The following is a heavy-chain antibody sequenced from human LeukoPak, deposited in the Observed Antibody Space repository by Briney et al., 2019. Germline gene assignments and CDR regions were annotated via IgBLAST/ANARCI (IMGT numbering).Heavy chain of an antibody. Sequence: SVKVSCKASGGTFSSYAISWVRQAPGQGLEWMGGIIPIFGTANYAQKFQGRVTITTDESTSTAYMELSSLRSEDTAVYYCARAAMVRGVYLNWFDPWGRGTLVTVSS. CDR2: IIPIFGTA. V-gene: IGHV1-69*05. CDR3: ARAAMVRGVYLNWFDP. CDR1: GGTFSSYA. J-gene: IGHJ5*02. D-gene: IGHD3-10*01.